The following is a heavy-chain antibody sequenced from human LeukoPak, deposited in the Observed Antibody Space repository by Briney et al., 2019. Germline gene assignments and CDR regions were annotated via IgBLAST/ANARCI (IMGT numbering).Heavy chain of an antibody. CDR1: GFTFDDYA. J-gene: IGHJ4*02. D-gene: IGHD1-26*01. CDR2: ISWNSGSI. CDR3: AKDSGGGSGSYYYFDY. V-gene: IGHV3-9*01. Sequence: GGSLRLSCAASGFTFDDYAMHWVRQAPGKGLEWVSGISWNSGSIGYADSVKGRFTISRDNAKNSLYLQMNSLRAEDTALYYCAKDSGGGSGSYYYFDYWGQGTLVTVSS.